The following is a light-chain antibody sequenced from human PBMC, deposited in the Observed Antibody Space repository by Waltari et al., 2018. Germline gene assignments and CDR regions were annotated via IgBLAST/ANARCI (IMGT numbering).Light chain of an antibody. Sequence: QSALTQSASVSGSPGQSITISCTGTSSDFAVFNYVSWYQQHPGKAPQLMFYDVSKRPSGVSNRFSGSKSVNTASLTISGLQAEDEADYYCSSYTSTWVFGGGTKLTVL. J-gene: IGLJ3*02. CDR2: DVS. V-gene: IGLV2-14*01. CDR1: SSDFAVFNY. CDR3: SSYTSTWV.